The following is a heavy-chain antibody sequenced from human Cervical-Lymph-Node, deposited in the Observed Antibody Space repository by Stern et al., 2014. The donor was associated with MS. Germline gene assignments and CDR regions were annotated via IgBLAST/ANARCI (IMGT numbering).Heavy chain of an antibody. Sequence: DQLVESGAEVKKPGSSVKVSCKASGNAFTNFDIGWVRQAPGQGPEWLGGITPLFGTANYAQRFQGRVTFTADESTSTTYMELSSLRSEDTAVYFCARHQGGLAAYWGQGTLVTVSS. CDR2: ITPLFGTA. J-gene: IGHJ4*02. CDR3: ARHQGGLAAY. V-gene: IGHV1-69*01. D-gene: IGHD6-13*01. CDR1: GNAFTNFD.